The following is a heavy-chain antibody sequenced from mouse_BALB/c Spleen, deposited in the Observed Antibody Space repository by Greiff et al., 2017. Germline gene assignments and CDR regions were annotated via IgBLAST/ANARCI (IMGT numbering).Heavy chain of an antibody. D-gene: IGHD1-1*01. J-gene: IGHJ1*01. Sequence: EVQGVESGGGLVKLGGSLKLSCAASGFTFSSYYMSWVRQTPEKRLELVAAINSNGGSTYYPDTVKGRFTISRDNAKNTLYLQMSSLKSEDTALYYCARPHYYGSSSGYWYFDVWGAGTTVTVSS. CDR3: ARPHYYGSSSGYWYFDV. CDR2: INSNGGST. V-gene: IGHV5-6-2*01. CDR1: GFTFSSYY.